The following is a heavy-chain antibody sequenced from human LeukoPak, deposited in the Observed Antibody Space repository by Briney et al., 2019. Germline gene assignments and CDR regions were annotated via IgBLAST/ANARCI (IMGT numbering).Heavy chain of an antibody. J-gene: IGHJ4*02. CDR1: GYTFTSYG. D-gene: IGHD2-2*01. Sequence: ASVKVSCKASGYTFTSYGISWVRQAPGQGLEWMGWISAYNGNTNYAQKLQGRVTMTTDTSTSTAYMELRSLRSDDTAVYYCARDYCSSTSCYFDYWGQGTLVTVSS. CDR2: ISAYNGNT. V-gene: IGHV1-18*01. CDR3: ARDYCSSTSCYFDY.